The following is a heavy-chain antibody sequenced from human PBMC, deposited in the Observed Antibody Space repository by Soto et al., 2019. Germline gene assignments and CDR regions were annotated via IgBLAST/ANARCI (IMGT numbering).Heavy chain of an antibody. V-gene: IGHV3-23*01. CDR2: ISGSVGST. D-gene: IGHD3-3*01. CDR1: GFTFSNYA. Sequence: GGSLRLSCAASGFTFSNYAMSWVRQAPGKGLEWVSAISGSVGSTDYADSVKGRFTISRDNSKNTLYLQMNSLRAEDTAVYYCAKDNYDLWSGSDNWGQGNLVTVSS. J-gene: IGHJ4*02. CDR3: AKDNYDLWSGSDN.